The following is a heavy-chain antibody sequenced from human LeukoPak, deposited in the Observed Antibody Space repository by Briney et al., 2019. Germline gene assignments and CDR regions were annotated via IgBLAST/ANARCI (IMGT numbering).Heavy chain of an antibody. CDR1: GFTFSSYW. CDR2: IKQDRSEK. V-gene: IGHV3-7*01. D-gene: IGHD6-13*01. Sequence: GGSLRLSCAASGFTFSSYWMSWVRQAPGKGLEWVANIKQDRSEKYYVDSVKGRFSISRDNAKNSLYLQMNNLDAEDTAVYYCAGSFSAGDYWGLGTLVTVFS. CDR3: AGSFSAGDY. J-gene: IGHJ4*02.